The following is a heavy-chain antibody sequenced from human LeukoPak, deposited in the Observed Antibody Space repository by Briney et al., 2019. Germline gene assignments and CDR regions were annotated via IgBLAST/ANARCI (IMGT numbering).Heavy chain of an antibody. CDR1: RYTFTNYD. J-gene: IGHJ5*02. D-gene: IGHD2-2*01. CDR2: MNPNSGNT. CDR3: AREDIIIVPPARPFDP. V-gene: IGHV1-8*03. Sequence: ASVKVSCKASRYTFTNYDINWVRQAPGQGLEWMGWMNPNSGNTGYAQKFQGRVTLTRDTSISTAYMELSSLRSEDTAVYYCAREDIIIVPPARPFDPWGQGTLVTVSS.